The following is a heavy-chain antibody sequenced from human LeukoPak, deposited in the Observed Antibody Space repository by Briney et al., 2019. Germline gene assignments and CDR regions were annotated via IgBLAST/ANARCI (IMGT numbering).Heavy chain of an antibody. V-gene: IGHV1-24*01. J-gene: IGHJ3*02. Sequence: ASVKVSCKASGYTFTSYGISWVRQAPGKGLEWIGGFDPEDGETIYAQKFQGRVTMTEDTSTDTAYMELSSLRSEDTAVYYCATDSSLAFDIWGQGTMVTVSS. CDR3: ATDSSLAFDI. CDR1: GYTFTSYG. CDR2: FDPEDGET.